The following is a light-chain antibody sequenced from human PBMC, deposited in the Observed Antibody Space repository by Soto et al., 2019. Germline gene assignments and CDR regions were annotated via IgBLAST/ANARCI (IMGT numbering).Light chain of an antibody. J-gene: IGKJ5*01. CDR2: AAS. V-gene: IGKV1-39*01. Sequence: DIQMTQSPSSLSASVGDRVTITCRASQSISSYLNWHQQKPGKAPKLLIYAASSLQSGVPSRFSGSGSGTDFTLTISSLQPEDFATYYCQQSYSTQITFGQGTRLEIK. CDR1: QSISSY. CDR3: QQSYSTQIT.